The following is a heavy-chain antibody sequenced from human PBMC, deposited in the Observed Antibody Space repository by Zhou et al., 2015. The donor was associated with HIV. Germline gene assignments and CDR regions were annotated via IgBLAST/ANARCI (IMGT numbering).Heavy chain of an antibody. CDR3: AGESLGEQWLVLDY. V-gene: IGHV1-18*01. Sequence: QVQLVQSGAEVKKPGASVKVSCKASGYTFTSYGISWVRQAPGQGLEWMGWISGYNGDTNFAQNFQGRVTLTTDPSTGTAYMELRSLTSDDTAVYYCAGESLGEQWLVLDYWGQGTLVTVSS. CDR1: GYTFTSYG. CDR2: ISGYNGDT. J-gene: IGHJ4*02. D-gene: IGHD6-19*01.